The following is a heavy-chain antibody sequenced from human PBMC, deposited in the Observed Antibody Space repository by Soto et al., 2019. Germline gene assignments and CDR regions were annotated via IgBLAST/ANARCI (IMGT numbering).Heavy chain of an antibody. CDR2: IWYDGSNK. Sequence: GSLRLSCAASGFTFSSYGMHWVRQAPGKGLEWVAVIWYDGSNKYYADSVKGRFTISRDNSKNTLYLQMNSLRAEDTAVYYCARGITIFGVGPGGNWFDPWGQGTLVTVSS. J-gene: IGHJ5*02. CDR1: GFTFSSYG. V-gene: IGHV3-33*01. CDR3: ARGITIFGVGPGGNWFDP. D-gene: IGHD3-3*01.